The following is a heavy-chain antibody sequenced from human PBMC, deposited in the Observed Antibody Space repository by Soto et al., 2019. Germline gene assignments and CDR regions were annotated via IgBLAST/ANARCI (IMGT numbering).Heavy chain of an antibody. CDR3: ARAVTWGLDV. D-gene: IGHD3-10*01. CDR1: GFTFSLYS. CDR2: ISRSSTGI. V-gene: IGHV3-48*01. Sequence: EVQLVESGGGLVQPGGSLRLSCAASGFTFSLYSMSWVRQAPGKGLEWVSYISRSSTGIHYADSVKGRFTISRDDATNSMHLQMNSVRAGDTAVYYCARAVTWGLDVWGQGTTV. J-gene: IGHJ6*02.